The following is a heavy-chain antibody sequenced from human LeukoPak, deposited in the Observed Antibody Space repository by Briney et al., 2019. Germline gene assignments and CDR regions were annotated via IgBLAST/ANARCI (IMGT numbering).Heavy chain of an antibody. J-gene: IGHJ3*02. Sequence: GGSLRLSCAASGFTFSSYWMHWVRQVPGKGLEWVSRISTDGSSTNYAESVKGRFTISRDNGKNTLYLQMNSLRIEDTAVYNCARAGPMRNAFDIWGQGTMVTVSS. V-gene: IGHV3-74*01. D-gene: IGHD3-10*01. CDR1: GFTFSSYW. CDR2: ISTDGSST. CDR3: ARAGPMRNAFDI.